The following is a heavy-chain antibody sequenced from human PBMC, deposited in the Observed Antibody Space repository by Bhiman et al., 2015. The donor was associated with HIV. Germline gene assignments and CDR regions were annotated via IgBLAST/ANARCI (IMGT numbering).Heavy chain of an antibody. CDR3: ARRDSGSLSFDI. CDR1: EITVSGTY. J-gene: IGHJ3*02. D-gene: IGHD1-26*01. Sequence: EVQLAESGGGLVQPGGSLRLSCAASEITVSGTYISWVRQAPGKGLEWVSGINWNGGSTGHADSVKGRCTISRDNGKNSLYLQVTSLRAEDTALYYCARRDSGSLSFDIWGQGTMVTVSS. CDR2: INWNGGST. V-gene: IGHV3-20*04.